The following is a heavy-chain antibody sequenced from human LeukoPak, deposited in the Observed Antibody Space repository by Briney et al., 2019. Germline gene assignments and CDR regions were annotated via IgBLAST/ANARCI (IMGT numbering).Heavy chain of an antibody. D-gene: IGHD3-10*01. CDR1: GFPFSDYY. CDR2: ISTSSSYT. Sequence: GGSLILSCAASGFPFSDYYMSWVRQAPGKGLEWVSYISTSSSYTNYADSVKGRFTISRDNAQNSLYLQMNSLRAEDTAVYYCARYSSGSYSWFDPWGQGTLVTVSS. V-gene: IGHV3-11*03. J-gene: IGHJ5*02. CDR3: ARYSSGSYSWFDP.